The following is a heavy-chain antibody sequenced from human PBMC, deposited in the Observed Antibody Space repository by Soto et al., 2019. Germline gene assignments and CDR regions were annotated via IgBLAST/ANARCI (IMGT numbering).Heavy chain of an antibody. D-gene: IGHD2-15*01. V-gene: IGHV3-21*01. CDR1: GFTFSSYS. CDR2: ISSSSSYI. J-gene: IGHJ6*02. CDR3: ARESVVVVAATGDYYYYGMDV. Sequence: PGGSLRLSCAASGFTFSSYSMNWVRQAPGKGLEWVSSISSSSSYIYYADSVKGRFTISRDNAKNSLYLQMNSLTAGDTAVYYCARESVVVVAATGDYYYYGMDVRGQGTTVTVSS.